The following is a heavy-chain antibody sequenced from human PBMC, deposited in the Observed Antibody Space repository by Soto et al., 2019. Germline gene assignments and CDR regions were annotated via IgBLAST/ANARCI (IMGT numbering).Heavy chain of an antibody. V-gene: IGHV4-31*03. Sequence: NPSETLSLTCTVSGGSISSGGYYWSWIRQHPGKGLEWIGYIYYSGSTYYNTSLKSRVTISVDTSKNQYSLKLSSVNAADTAVYYCARAFPDYGDYDDAFDIWGQGTMVTVSS. D-gene: IGHD4-17*01. CDR2: IYYSGST. J-gene: IGHJ3*02. CDR1: GGSISSGGYY. CDR3: ARAFPDYGDYDDAFDI.